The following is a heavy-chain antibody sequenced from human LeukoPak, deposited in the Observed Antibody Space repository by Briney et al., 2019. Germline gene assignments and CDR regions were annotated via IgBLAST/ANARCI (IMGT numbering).Heavy chain of an antibody. Sequence: GGSLRLSCAASGFTFNSYDIHWVRQAPGKGLEWVAFIRYDGNNKYYADSVKGRFTISRDNSKNTLYLQMNSLGAEDTAVYYCAKVRKAAAGGYFDYWGQGTLVTVSS. D-gene: IGHD6-13*01. V-gene: IGHV3-30*02. CDR2: IRYDGNNK. CDR1: GFTFNSYD. CDR3: AKVRKAAAGGYFDY. J-gene: IGHJ4*02.